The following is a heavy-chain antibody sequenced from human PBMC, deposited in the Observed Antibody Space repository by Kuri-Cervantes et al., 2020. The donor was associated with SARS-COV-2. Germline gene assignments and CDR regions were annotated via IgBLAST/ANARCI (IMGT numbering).Heavy chain of an antibody. D-gene: IGHD6-25*01. J-gene: IGHJ6*03. CDR3: ARVVQWRLLSDDYYYMDV. CDR1: DDSMSNGAYH. CDR2: IYHSGST. V-gene: IGHV4-30-2*01. Sequence: SETLSLTCTVSDDSMSNGAYHWSWIRQPPGKGLEWIGYIYHSGSTHYNPSLKSRVTMSLDRSKNQFSLKLSSLTAADTAVYYCARVVQWRLLSDDYYYMDVWGKGTTVTVSS.